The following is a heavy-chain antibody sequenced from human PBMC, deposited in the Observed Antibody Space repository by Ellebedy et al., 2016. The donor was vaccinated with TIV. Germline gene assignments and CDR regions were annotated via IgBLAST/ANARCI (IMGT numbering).Heavy chain of an antibody. J-gene: IGHJ4*02. D-gene: IGHD1-14*01. CDR1: GFTFTSYS. CDR3: AKSPSRKPGLVDS. CDR2: ISDDGFST. V-gene: IGHV3-23*01. Sequence: PGGSLRLSCAASGFTFTSYSMNWVRQASGKGLEWVSHISDDGFSTYNVDSVKGRFNISRDKSKNTLYLQMNSLRAEDTAVYYCAKSPSRKPGLVDSWGQGTLVTVSS.